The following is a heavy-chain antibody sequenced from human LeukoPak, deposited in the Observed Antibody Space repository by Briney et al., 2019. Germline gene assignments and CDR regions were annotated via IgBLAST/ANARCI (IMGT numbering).Heavy chain of an antibody. CDR3: ARKQWVMYYFES. D-gene: IGHD6-19*01. CDR1: GGSISISNYY. V-gene: IGHV4-39*01. J-gene: IGHJ4*02. Sequence: SETLSLTXTVSGGSISISNYYWGWLRQPPGKGLEWIGSFYYSGSTYYNPSLKSRVAISVDTSKSQFSLKLNSVTAADTAVYYCARKQWVMYYFESWGQGTLVTVSS. CDR2: FYYSGST.